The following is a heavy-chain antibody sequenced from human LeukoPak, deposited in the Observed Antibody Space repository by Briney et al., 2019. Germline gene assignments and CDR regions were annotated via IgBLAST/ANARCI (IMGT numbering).Heavy chain of an antibody. J-gene: IGHJ6*03. CDR2: ISSSSSTI. V-gene: IGHV3-48*01. CDR1: GFTFSSYG. D-gene: IGHD5-12*01. CDR3: ARDKSGSGYDLYYYYYMDV. Sequence: GGSLRLSCAASGFTFSSYGMSWVRQAPGKGLEWVSYISSSSSTIYYADSVKGRFTISRDNAKNSLYLQMNSLRAEDTAVYYCARDKSGSGYDLYYYYYMDVWGKGTTVTVSS.